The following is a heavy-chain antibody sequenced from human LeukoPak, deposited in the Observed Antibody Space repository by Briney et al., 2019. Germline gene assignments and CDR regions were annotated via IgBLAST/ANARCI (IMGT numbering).Heavy chain of an antibody. V-gene: IGHV3-30*02. CDR2: IRYDGSNK. Sequence: GGSLRLSYAASGFTFSSYGMHWVRQAPGKGLEWVAFIRYDGSNKYYADSVKGRFTISRDNSKNTLYLQMNSLRAEDTAVYYCAKLGLEMATIGYWGQGTLVTVSS. D-gene: IGHD5-24*01. J-gene: IGHJ4*02. CDR1: GFTFSSYG. CDR3: AKLGLEMATIGY.